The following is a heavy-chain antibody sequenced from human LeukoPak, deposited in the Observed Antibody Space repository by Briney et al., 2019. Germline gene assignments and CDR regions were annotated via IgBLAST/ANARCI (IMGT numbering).Heavy chain of an antibody. CDR1: GGTFSSYA. CDR2: IIPIFGTA. V-gene: IGHV1-69*01. D-gene: IGHD3-3*01. Sequence: SVKVSCKASGGTFSSYAISWVRQAPGQGLEWMGGIIPIFGTANYAQKFQGRVTITADESTSTAYMELSSLRSEDTAVYYCAREQRFWSGYSHAFDIWGQGTMVTVSS. CDR3: AREQRFWSGYSHAFDI. J-gene: IGHJ3*02.